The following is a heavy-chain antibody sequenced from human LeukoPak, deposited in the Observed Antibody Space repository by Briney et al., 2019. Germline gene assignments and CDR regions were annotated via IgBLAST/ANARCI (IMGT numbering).Heavy chain of an antibody. CDR1: GYTFTGYY. V-gene: IGHV1-2*02. Sequence: ASVKVSCKASGYTFTGYYMHWVRQAPGQGLEWMGWINPNSGGTNYAQKFQGRVTMTRDTSISTAYMELSRLRSDDTAVYYCAREAYTSAYCFDYWGQGTLVTVSS. CDR3: AREAYTSAYCFDY. D-gene: IGHD3-16*01. CDR2: INPNSGGT. J-gene: IGHJ4*02.